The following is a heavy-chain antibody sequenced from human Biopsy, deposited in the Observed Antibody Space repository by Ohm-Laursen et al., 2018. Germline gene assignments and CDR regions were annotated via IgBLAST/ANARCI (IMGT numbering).Heavy chain of an antibody. CDR2: IWYVGSNK. D-gene: IGHD5/OR15-5a*01. CDR1: GFTFSNYG. V-gene: IGHV3-33*01. CDR3: ARDQSGLRGINWYFDL. Sequence: SLRLSCTASGFTFSNYGMHWARQAPGKGLEWVALIWYVGSNKNSEDSVKGRFTVSRDNSKNTLFLQMNNLRAEDTAVYYCARDQSGLRGINWYFDLWGRGTLVTVSS. J-gene: IGHJ2*01.